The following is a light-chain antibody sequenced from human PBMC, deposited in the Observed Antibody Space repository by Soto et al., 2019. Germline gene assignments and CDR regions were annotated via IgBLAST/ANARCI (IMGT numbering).Light chain of an antibody. J-gene: IGKJ5*01. Sequence: EIVMTQSPATLSLSPGERATLXXRASQSLTTDLAWYQQKPGQPPRLIXYGASTRDTDFPARFSGSGSGTEFTLTISSLQSEDSAVYYCQQYGSSPRITFGQGTRLEIK. CDR3: QQYGSSPRIT. V-gene: IGKV3-15*01. CDR2: GAS. CDR1: QSLTTD.